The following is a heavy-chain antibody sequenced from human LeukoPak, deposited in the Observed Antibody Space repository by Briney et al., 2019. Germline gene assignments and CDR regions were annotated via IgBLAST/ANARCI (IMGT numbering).Heavy chain of an antibody. D-gene: IGHD2-21*01. CDR3: AKDFRIGYSAHFDY. J-gene: IGHJ4*02. CDR1: GFTFRSHA. Sequence: GGSLRLSGVGSGFTFRSHAMSWVRQAPEKGLEFVSGIYENGGTTYYADSVKGRFSISRDNSKNTLYLQMDSLRGEDTAVYYCAKDFRIGYSAHFDYWGQGALVTVSS. V-gene: IGHV3-23*01. CDR2: IYENGGTT.